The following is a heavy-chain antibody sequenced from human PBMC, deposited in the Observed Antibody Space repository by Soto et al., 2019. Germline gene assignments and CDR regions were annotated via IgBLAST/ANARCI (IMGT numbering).Heavy chain of an antibody. D-gene: IGHD6-13*01. CDR2: IIPIFGTA. Sequence: QVQLVQSGAEVKKPGSSVKVSCKASGGTFSSYAISWVRQAPGQGLEWMGGIIPIFGTANYAQKFQGRVTITADESTSTAYMELSSLRYEDTAVYYCARVPPSSRGVYYYYYGMDVWGQGTTVTVSS. J-gene: IGHJ6*02. CDR3: ARVPPSSRGVYYYYYGMDV. CDR1: GGTFSSYA. V-gene: IGHV1-69*01.